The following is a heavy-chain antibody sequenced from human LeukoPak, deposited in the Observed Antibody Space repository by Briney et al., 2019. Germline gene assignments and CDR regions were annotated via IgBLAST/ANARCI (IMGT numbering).Heavy chain of an antibody. CDR3: ARDRGGSGFYYFDY. J-gene: IGHJ4*02. D-gene: IGHD2-15*01. CDR1: GFTFSIYA. Sequence: GGSLRLSCAASGFTFSIYAMHWVRQAPGKGLEWVAGISYNGSNEFYSDSVKGRFTITRDNSKNTVFLQMDGLRAEDTGVYHCARDRGGSGFYYFDYWGQGTLVTVSS. V-gene: IGHV3-30-3*01. CDR2: ISYNGSNE.